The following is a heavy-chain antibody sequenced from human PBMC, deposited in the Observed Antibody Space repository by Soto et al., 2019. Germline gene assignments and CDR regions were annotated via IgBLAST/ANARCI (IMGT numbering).Heavy chain of an antibody. V-gene: IGHV1-69*13. D-gene: IGHD4-17*01. CDR1: GGSFSVFS. CDR2: IIPILGTA. CDR3: TSFHSTGYYPQNHF. J-gene: IGHJ4*02. Sequence: SLKGSWKVSGGSFSVFSGNWGRKAPGQGFEWMGGIIPILGTANFTQKFQGRVTFTADESTTTAYMALSSLTSEDTAIYYCTSFHSTGYYPQNHFWAPGTQVTLPS.